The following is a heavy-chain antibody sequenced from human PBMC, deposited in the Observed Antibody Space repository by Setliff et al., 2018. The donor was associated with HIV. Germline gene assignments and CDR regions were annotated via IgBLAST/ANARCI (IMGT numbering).Heavy chain of an antibody. J-gene: IGHJ6*04. V-gene: IGHV3-74*01. CDR3: AREVITEDV. D-gene: IGHD2-21*01. CDR2: LKSDGSSI. CDR1: GFSISNYW. Sequence: GGSLRLSCAASGFSISNYWMHWVRQAPGKGLVWVSRLKSDGSSITYADSVKGRFTISRDNAKNTLYIQMNSLRVEDTAVYYCAREVITEDVWGKGTMVTVSS.